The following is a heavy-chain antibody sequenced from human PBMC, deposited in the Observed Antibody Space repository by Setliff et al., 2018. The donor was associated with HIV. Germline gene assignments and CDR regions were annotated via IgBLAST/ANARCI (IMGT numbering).Heavy chain of an antibody. CDR1: GYSISSGCY. CDR3: AAASSWDPLLDY. V-gene: IGHV4-38-2*01. Sequence: SETLSLTCAVSGYSISSGCYWGWIRQPPGKGLEWIGSMYHTGSTYYSPSLNSRFTISVDTSKNQFSLRLSSVTAADTAVYYCAAASSWDPLLDYWGQGTLVTVSS. CDR2: MYHTGST. D-gene: IGHD6-13*01. J-gene: IGHJ4*02.